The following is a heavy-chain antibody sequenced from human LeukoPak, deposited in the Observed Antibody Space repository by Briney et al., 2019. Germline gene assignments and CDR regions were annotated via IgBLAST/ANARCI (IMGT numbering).Heavy chain of an antibody. J-gene: IGHJ5*02. CDR2: INHSGST. CDR1: GGSFSGYY. V-gene: IGHV4-34*01. CDR3: ARKTGYCSSTSCYLYNWFDP. D-gene: IGHD2-2*01. Sequence: PSETLSLTCAVYGGSFSGYYWSWIRQPPGKGLEWIGEINHSGSTNYNPSLKSRVTISVDTSKNQFSLKLSSVTAADTAAYYCARKTGYCSSTSCYLYNWFDPWGQGTLVTVSS.